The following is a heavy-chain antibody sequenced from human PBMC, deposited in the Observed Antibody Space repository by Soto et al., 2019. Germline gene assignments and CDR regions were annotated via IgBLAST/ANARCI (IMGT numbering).Heavy chain of an antibody. CDR3: ARAPYEDYAVPEPNYFDS. D-gene: IGHD4-17*01. V-gene: IGHV1-69*01. J-gene: IGHJ4*02. CDR1: GGTFSTLA. Sequence: QVQLVQSGTEVQKPGSSVKVSCKASGGTFSTLAVSWVRQAPGQGLEWMGGIIPIFGRPVYAQKFQGRVTINADESTSIVYMELSSLSSEDTAVYYCARAPYEDYAVPEPNYFDSWGQGTLVTVSS. CDR2: IIPIFGRP.